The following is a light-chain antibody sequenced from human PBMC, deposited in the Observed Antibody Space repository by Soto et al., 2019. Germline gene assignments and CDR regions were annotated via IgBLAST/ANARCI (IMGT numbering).Light chain of an antibody. J-gene: IGKJ3*01. V-gene: IGKV3-15*01. Sequence: EIVMTQSPATLSVSPGERATLSCRASQSVSSNLAWYQQKPGQAPRLLIYGASTRATGIPARSSGSGSGTEFTLTISSLQSGDFAVYYCQQYNNWPFTFGPGTKVDIK. CDR1: QSVSSN. CDR3: QQYNNWPFT. CDR2: GAS.